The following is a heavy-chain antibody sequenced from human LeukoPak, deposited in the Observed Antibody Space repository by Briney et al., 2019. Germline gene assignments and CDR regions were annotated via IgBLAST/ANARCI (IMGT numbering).Heavy chain of an antibody. CDR3: AKSWGYSYGSSYGMDV. J-gene: IGHJ6*02. CDR1: GFTFSSYA. Sequence: GGSLRLSCVASGFTFSSYAMSWVRQAPGKGLEWVSALSGSGGSTYYADSVKGRFTISRDNSKTTLYLQMNSLRAEDTAVYYCAKSWGYSYGSSYGMDVWGQGTTVTVSS. CDR2: LSGSGGST. D-gene: IGHD5-18*01. V-gene: IGHV3-23*01.